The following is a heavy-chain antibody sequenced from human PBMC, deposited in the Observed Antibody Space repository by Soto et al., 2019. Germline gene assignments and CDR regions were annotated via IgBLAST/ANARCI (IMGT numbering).Heavy chain of an antibody. CDR3: ARYDILTDFDY. D-gene: IGHD3-9*01. J-gene: IGHJ4*02. Sequence: ASVKVSCKASGYTFTGYYMHWVRQAPGQGLEGMGWINPNSGGTNYAQKFQGWVTMTRDTSISTAYMELSRLRSDDTAVYYCARYDILTDFDYWGQGTLVTVSS. V-gene: IGHV1-2*04. CDR2: INPNSGGT. CDR1: GYTFTGYY.